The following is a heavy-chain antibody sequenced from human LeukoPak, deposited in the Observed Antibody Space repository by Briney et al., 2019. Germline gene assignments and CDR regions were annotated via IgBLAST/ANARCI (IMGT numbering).Heavy chain of an antibody. J-gene: IGHJ4*02. Sequence: SGTLSFTCTVSGGSISSYYWSWIRQPPGKGLEWIGYIYYSGSTNYNPSLKSRVTISVDTSKNQFSLKLSSVTAADTAVYYCARQSDIVATTPYFDYWGQGTLVTVSS. V-gene: IGHV4-59*08. CDR3: ARQSDIVATTPYFDY. D-gene: IGHD5-12*01. CDR2: IYYSGST. CDR1: GGSISSYY.